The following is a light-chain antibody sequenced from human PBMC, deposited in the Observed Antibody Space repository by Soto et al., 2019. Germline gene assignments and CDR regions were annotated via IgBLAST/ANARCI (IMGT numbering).Light chain of an antibody. CDR2: GNS. V-gene: IGLV1-40*01. Sequence: QSVLTQPPSASGTPGQRVTISCSGSSSNIGAGYVVHWYQHLPGTAPRLLIYGNSNRPSGVPDRFSGSKSGTSASLAITGLQTEDEADYYCQSFDSGLRGEVFGGGTKVTVL. CDR3: QSFDSGLRGEV. CDR1: SSNIGAGYV. J-gene: IGLJ3*02.